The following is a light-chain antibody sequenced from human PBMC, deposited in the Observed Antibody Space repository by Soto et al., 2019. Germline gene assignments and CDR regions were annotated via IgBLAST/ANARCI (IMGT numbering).Light chain of an antibody. CDR2: DRS. Sequence: QAVVTQEPSLTVSPGGTVTLTCGSSTGAVTSGHYPYWFQQKPGQAPRTLIYDRSNKHSWTPARFSGSLLGGKAALTLSGAQPEDEAEYYCLLSYSGARPVVFGGGTKVTVL. CDR1: TGAVTSGHY. V-gene: IGLV7-46*01. CDR3: LLSYSGARPVV. J-gene: IGLJ2*01.